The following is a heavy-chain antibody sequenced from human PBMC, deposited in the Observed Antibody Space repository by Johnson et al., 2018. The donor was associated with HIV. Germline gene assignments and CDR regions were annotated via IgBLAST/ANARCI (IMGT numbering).Heavy chain of an antibody. J-gene: IGHJ3*02. CDR2: INQDGSEI. D-gene: IGHD2-15*01. Sequence: VQLVESGGGLVQPGGSLRLSCITSGFTFSSYWMNWVRQAPGQGLEWVANINQDGSEIYYVDSVKGRFTISRDNAKNSLYLQMNSLRGEDTAFYYCYSAQAFDIWGQGTMVTVSS. CDR1: GFTFSSYW. CDR3: YSAQAFDI. V-gene: IGHV3-7*05.